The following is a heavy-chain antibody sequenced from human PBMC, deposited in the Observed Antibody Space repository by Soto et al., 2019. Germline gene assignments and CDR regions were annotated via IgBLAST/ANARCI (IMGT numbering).Heavy chain of an antibody. Sequence: SETLSLTCTVSGGSISTSNYYWGWIRQPPGKGLEWIGNIHYSGNTYYNPSLKGRVTISVDTSKNQFSLKLSSVTAADTAVFYCASTHYDFWSGYRYHYYGMDVWGQGTTVT. J-gene: IGHJ6*02. CDR2: IHYSGNT. CDR3: ASTHYDFWSGYRYHYYGMDV. V-gene: IGHV4-39*01. D-gene: IGHD3-3*01. CDR1: GGSISTSNYY.